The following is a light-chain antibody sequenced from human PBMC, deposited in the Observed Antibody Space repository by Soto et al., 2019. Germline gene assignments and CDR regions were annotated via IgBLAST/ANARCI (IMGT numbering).Light chain of an antibody. CDR1: QSISSW. CDR3: QQYNKWPPT. V-gene: IGKV1-5*01. Sequence: DIQMTQSPSTLSASVGDRVTITCRASQSISSWLAWYQQKPGKAPKLLIYDASSLESGVPSRFSGSGSGTEFTLTISSLQSGDFAVYHCQQYNKWPPTFGQGTKVDI. J-gene: IGKJ1*01. CDR2: DAS.